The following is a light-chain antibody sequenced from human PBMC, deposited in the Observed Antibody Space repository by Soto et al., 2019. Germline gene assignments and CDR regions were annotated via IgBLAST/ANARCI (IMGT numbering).Light chain of an antibody. J-gene: IGKJ1*01. CDR3: QQYNNWPQT. CDR1: PSVSSN. V-gene: IGKV3-15*01. CDR2: GAS. Sequence: EIVMKQSPATLSVSPGERATLSCRASPSVSSNLAWYQQKPGQAPRLLIYGASTRATGVPARFSGSGSGTEFTLTISSLQSEDFAVYYCQQYNNWPQTFGQGTKVEIK.